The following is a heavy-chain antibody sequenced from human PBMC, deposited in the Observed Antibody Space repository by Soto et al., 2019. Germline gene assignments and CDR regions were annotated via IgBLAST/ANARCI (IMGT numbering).Heavy chain of an antibody. CDR2: LSKSSINT. Sequence: EVQLLESGGGLVQPGGSLRISCAATGFTFSTYAMSWVRQAPGKGLEWVSGLSKSSINTYYADSVRGRFTISRDTSKNTLYMQMNSLRAEDLSTYCGAGGTYFRVIEYWGQGTLVTVSS. CDR3: AGGTYFRVIEY. CDR1: GFTFSTYA. V-gene: IGHV3-23*01. J-gene: IGHJ4*02.